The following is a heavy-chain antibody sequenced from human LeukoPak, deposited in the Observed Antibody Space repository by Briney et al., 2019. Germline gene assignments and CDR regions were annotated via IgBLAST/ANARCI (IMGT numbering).Heavy chain of an antibody. D-gene: IGHD5-18*01. CDR1: GYTFTGYY. V-gene: IGHV1-2*02. CDR2: INPNSGGT. J-gene: IGHJ4*02. CDR3: ARASGIQLWFDY. Sequence: ASVKVSCKASGYTFTGYYIYWVRQAPGQGLEWMGWINPNSGGTNYAQKFQGRVTMTRDTSTSTVYMELSSLRSEDTAVYYCARASGIQLWFDYWGQGTLVTVSS.